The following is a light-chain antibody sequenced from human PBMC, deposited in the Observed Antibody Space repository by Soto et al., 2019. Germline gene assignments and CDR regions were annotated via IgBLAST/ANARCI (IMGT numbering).Light chain of an antibody. CDR1: QSLSTTD. J-gene: IGKJ4*01. V-gene: IGKV3-20*01. CDR2: GTF. Sequence: EIVLTQSPDTLSLSPGKRATLSCRASQSLSTTDLVWYQQRSGQPPSLVIFGTFCTATGIPARFSGSGSETDFTLTISRLEPEDSAVYYCHQYGASPPSFGGGTKFEIK. CDR3: HQYGASPPS.